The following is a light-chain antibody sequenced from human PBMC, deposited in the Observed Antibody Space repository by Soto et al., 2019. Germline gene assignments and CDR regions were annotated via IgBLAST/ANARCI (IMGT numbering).Light chain of an antibody. J-gene: IGLJ2*01. CDR1: SSNIGSNT. Sequence: QSVLTQPPSASGTPGQRVTISCSGSSSNIGSNTVNWYQQLPGAAPKLLIFGNNQRPSGVPDRFSGSKSGTSASLAISGLQSEDEADYYCAPWDDSLNGVEFGGGTKLTVL. CDR2: GNN. V-gene: IGLV1-44*01. CDR3: APWDDSLNGVE.